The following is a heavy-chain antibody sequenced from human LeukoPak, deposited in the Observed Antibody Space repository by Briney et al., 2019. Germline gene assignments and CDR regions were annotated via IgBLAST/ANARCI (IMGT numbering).Heavy chain of an antibody. CDR2: IYYSGST. V-gene: IGHV4-39*07. CDR3: TRVRYYYYMDV. CDR1: GRSISSCSYY. J-gene: IGHJ6*03. Sequence: SETLSLPCTVSGRSISSCSYYWGWIRQAPGGGLEWIGSIYYSGSTYYNPSLKSRVTISVDTSKNQFSLKLSSVTAADTAVYYCTRVRYYYYMDVWGKGTTVTVSS.